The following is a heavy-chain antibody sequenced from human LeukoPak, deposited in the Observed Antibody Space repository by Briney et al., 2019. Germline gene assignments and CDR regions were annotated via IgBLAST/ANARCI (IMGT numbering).Heavy chain of an antibody. CDR2: IYYSGST. V-gene: IGHV4-59*08. CDR1: GRSISCYN. Sequence: SETLSLTCSVSGRSISCYNWDWIRQPPGKGLGWIGYIYYSGSTNYNPSLKSRVTISVDTSKNQFSLKLSSVTAADTAVYYCARGYCSGGSCYYFDQWGQGTLVTVSS. J-gene: IGHJ4*02. D-gene: IGHD2-15*01. CDR3: ARGYCSGGSCYYFDQ.